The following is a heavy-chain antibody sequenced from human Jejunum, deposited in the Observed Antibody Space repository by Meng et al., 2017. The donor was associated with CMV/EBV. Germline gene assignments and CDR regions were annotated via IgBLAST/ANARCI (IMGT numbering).Heavy chain of an antibody. D-gene: IGHD6-6*01. J-gene: IGHJ4*02. Sequence: YTFTDHYLHWVRQAPGQVLELMGWINPNLGGAHYLQNFQGRVTMTRDTSLSTAYMEMTSLTSDDTAVYYCAKVIATTRPGSPLDSWGQGTLVTVSS. V-gene: IGHV1-2*02. CDR1: YTFTDHY. CDR2: INPNLGGA. CDR3: AKVIATTRPGSPLDS.